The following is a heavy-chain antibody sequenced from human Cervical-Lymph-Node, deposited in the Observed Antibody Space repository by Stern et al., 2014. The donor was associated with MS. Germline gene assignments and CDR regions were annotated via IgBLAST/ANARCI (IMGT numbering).Heavy chain of an antibody. CDR3: ARWAYSSGWYNWFDP. J-gene: IGHJ5*02. V-gene: IGHV4-39*01. CDR2: IYYSGST. CDR1: GGSISSSSYY. Sequence: QLQLQESGPGLVKPSETLSLTCTVSGGSISSSSYYWGWIRQPPGKGLEWIGSIYYSGSTYYNPSLKSRVTISVDKSKKQFSLKLSSVTAADTAVYYCARWAYSSGWYNWFDPWGQGTLVTVSS. D-gene: IGHD3-22*01.